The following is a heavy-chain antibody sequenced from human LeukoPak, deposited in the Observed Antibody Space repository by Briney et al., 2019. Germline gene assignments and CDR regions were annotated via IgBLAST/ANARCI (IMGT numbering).Heavy chain of an antibody. J-gene: IGHJ4*02. CDR3: ARHSELYYDFWSGYSPVVEIDY. V-gene: IGHV1-18*01. CDR1: GYTFTSYG. D-gene: IGHD3-3*01. CDR2: ISAYNGNT. Sequence: GASVKVSCKASGYTFTSYGISWVRQAPGQGLEWMGWISAYNGNTNYAQKLQGRVTMTTDTSTSTAYMELRSLRSDDTAVYYCARHSELYYDFWSGYSPVVEIDYWGQGTLVTVSS.